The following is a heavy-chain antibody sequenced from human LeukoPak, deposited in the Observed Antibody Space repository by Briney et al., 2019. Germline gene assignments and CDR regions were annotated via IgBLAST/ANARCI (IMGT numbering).Heavy chain of an antibody. CDR2: INSDGSST. CDR3: ARRTYYYDSSGYYGTRDYYYYYMDV. Sequence: GGSLRLSCAASGFTFSSYWMHWVRQAPGKGLVWVSRINSDGSSTSYADSVKGRFTISRDNAKNTLCLQMNSLRAEDTAVYYCARRTYYYDSSGYYGTRDYYYYYMDVWGKGTTVTVSS. D-gene: IGHD3-22*01. J-gene: IGHJ6*03. CDR1: GFTFSSYW. V-gene: IGHV3-74*01.